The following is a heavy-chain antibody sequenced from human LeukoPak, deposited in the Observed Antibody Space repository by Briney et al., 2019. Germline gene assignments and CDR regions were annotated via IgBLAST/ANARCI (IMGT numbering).Heavy chain of an antibody. Sequence: GGSLRLSCAASGFSVGTNYMSWVRQAPGKGLEWVSSISSSSSYIYYADSVKGRFTISRDNAKNSLYLQMNSLRAEDTAVYYCARDAPNYGDYVVYWGQGTLVTVSS. CDR3: ARDAPNYGDYVVY. J-gene: IGHJ4*02. V-gene: IGHV3-21*01. D-gene: IGHD4-17*01. CDR1: GFSVGTNY. CDR2: ISSSSSYI.